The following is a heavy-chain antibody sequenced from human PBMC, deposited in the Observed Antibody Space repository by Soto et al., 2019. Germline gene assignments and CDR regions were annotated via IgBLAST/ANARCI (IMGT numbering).Heavy chain of an antibody. CDR2: IYHTGTT. V-gene: IGHV4-4*02. CDR1: GYSISSDYY. J-gene: IGHJ4*02. CDR3: AKDTHWGLGY. Sequence: PSETLSLTCTVSGYSISSDYYWSWVRQPPGKRLEWIGEIYHTGTTNYNPSLKSRVSISRDRSKNQFSLELNSVTAADTAVYYCAKDTHWGLGYWGQGTLVTVSS. D-gene: IGHD7-27*01.